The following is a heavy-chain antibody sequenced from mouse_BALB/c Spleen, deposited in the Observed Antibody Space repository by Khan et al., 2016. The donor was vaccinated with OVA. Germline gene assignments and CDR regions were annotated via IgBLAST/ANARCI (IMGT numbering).Heavy chain of an antibody. J-gene: IGHJ3*01. V-gene: IGHV1-77*01. CDR2: IYPGSGYI. Sequence: QVQLKESGPELVKPGASVKMSCKASGYTFTDFLISWLKQRPGQGLEWIGEIYPGSGYIYYNEKFKGKATLTSDKSSNTAYMQLTSLTSEDSAVYFCARAGYGGFAHWGQGTLFTVSA. CDR1: GYTFTDFL. CDR3: ARAGYGGFAH. D-gene: IGHD3-2*02.